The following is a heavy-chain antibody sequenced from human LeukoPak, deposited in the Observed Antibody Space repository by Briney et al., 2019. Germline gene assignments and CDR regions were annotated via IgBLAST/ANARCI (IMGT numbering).Heavy chain of an antibody. J-gene: IGHJ4*02. CDR1: GGSISDDGYY. CDR3: AREICRGTSCYLDY. Sequence: EPSETLSLTCTVSGGSISDDGYYWSWIRQHPGKGLEWIGYIYYSGSTYYNPSLKSRVTISLDTSKNQFSLKLSSVTAADTAVYYCAREICRGTSCYLDYWGQGTLVSVSS. CDR2: IYYSGST. D-gene: IGHD2-2*01. V-gene: IGHV4-31*03.